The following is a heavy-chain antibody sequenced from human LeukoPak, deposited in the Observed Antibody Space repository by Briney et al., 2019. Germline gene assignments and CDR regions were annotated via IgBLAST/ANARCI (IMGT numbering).Heavy chain of an antibody. Sequence: SETLSLTCAVYGGSFSSYYWSWIRQSPGRGLEWIGEVNHSGSTYYNPSLKSRVTISEDTSKNQFSLKLSSVTAADAAVYYCARGVRIADYWGQGTLVTVSS. D-gene: IGHD6-13*01. J-gene: IGHJ4*02. CDR3: ARGVRIADY. CDR1: GGSFSSYY. V-gene: IGHV4-34*01. CDR2: VNHSGST.